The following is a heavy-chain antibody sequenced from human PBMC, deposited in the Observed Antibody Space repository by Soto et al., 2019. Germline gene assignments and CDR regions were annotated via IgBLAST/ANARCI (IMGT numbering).Heavy chain of an antibody. CDR1: GLPLTTYS. Sequence: EVQLVESGGGLVKPGGSLRLSCVASGLPLTTYSMNWVRQAPGGELEWVASISSLSGYIYYADSVKGRFTISRGNAENSMYLQMNSLRAEDTGVYFCARGVLITMYGVAPLRTPCFDHWGQGTLVTVSS. V-gene: IGHV3-21*01. CDR2: ISSLSGYI. CDR3: ARGVLITMYGVAPLRTPCFDH. D-gene: IGHD3-3*01. J-gene: IGHJ4*02.